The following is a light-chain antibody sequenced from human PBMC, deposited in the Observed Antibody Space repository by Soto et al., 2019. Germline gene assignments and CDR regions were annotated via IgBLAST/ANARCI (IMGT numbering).Light chain of an antibody. CDR1: QSVPSSS. CDR2: GTS. J-gene: IGKJ2*01. Sequence: EIVLRQSPGTLSLSPEERATVSCRASQSVPSSSLAWYQQKPGQGPRLLIYGTSRRATGIPDRFSGSGSGTDFTLTISRLEPEDSAVYFCQQYGNSPTFGQGTKLQIK. CDR3: QQYGNSPT. V-gene: IGKV3-20*01.